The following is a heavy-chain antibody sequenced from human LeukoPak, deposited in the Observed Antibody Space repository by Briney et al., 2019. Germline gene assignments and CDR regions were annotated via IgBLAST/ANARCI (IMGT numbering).Heavy chain of an antibody. V-gene: IGHV3-30*18. CDR1: GFTFSSYG. CDR2: ISPDMSNK. CDR3: AKLDYDYVWKGRDF. Sequence: GGSLRLSCAASGFTFSSYGMHWVRQAPGRGLEWVAVISPDMSNKFYADSVKGRFSISRDNGEKMLYLQMDSLKPEDTAVYFCAKLDYDYVWKGRDFWGQGTLVTVSS. D-gene: IGHD3-16*01. J-gene: IGHJ4*02.